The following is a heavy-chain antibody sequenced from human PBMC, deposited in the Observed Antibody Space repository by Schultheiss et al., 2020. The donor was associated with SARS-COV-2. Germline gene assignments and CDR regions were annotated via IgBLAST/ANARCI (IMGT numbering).Heavy chain of an antibody. D-gene: IGHD2-2*01. Sequence: GESLKISCAASGFTFSSYSMNWVRQAPGKGLEWVSYISSSSSTIYYADSVKGRFTISRDNAKNSLYLQMNSLRAEDTAVYYCAKAPAPELYQLLPFDYWGQGTLVTVSS. CDR3: AKAPAPELYQLLPFDY. V-gene: IGHV3-48*01. CDR2: ISSSSSTI. CDR1: GFTFSSYS. J-gene: IGHJ4*02.